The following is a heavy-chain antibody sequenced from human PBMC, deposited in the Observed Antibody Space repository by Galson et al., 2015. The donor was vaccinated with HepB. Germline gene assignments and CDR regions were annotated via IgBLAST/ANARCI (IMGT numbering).Heavy chain of an antibody. CDR3: ARDPNYGSGY. CDR1: GFTVSSSY. Sequence: SLRLSCAASGFTVSSSYMSWVRQAPGKGLEWVSVIYSAGTTYYADSVKGRFTISRDTSKNTLYLQMNSLRGEDTAVYYCARDPNYGSGYWGQGTLVTVSS. D-gene: IGHD3-10*01. J-gene: IGHJ4*02. CDR2: IYSAGTT. V-gene: IGHV3-66*02.